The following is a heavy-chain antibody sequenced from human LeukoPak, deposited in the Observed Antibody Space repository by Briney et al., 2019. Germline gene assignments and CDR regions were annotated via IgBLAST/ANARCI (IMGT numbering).Heavy chain of an antibody. CDR1: GGSFSGYY. J-gene: IGHJ4*02. D-gene: IGHD2-15*01. CDR2: INHSGST. CDR3: ARAVAATSKYYFDY. Sequence: SETLSLTCAVYGGSFSGYYWSWIRQPPGKGLEWIGEINHSGSTNYNPSLKSRVTISVDTSKNQFSLKLSSVTAADTAVYYCARAVAATSKYYFDYWGQGTLVTVSS. V-gene: IGHV4-34*01.